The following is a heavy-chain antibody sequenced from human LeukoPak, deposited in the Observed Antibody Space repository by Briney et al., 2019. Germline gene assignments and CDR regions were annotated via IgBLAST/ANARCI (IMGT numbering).Heavy chain of an antibody. CDR1: GFTFSNYA. V-gene: IGHV4-39*01. Sequence: PGGSLRLSCAASGFTFSNYAMSWVRQPPGKGLEWIGSIYYSGSTYYNPSLKSRVTISVDTSKNQFSLKLSSVTAADTAVYYCARSSGGSSGYFEYWGQGTLVTVSS. CDR2: IYYSGST. CDR3: ARSSGGSSGYFEY. D-gene: IGHD3-22*01. J-gene: IGHJ4*02.